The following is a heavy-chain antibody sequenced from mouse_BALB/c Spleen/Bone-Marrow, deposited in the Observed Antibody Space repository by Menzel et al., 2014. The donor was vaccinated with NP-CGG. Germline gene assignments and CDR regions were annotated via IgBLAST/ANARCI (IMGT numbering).Heavy chain of an antibody. CDR3: ASNGGGAMDY. J-gene: IGHJ4*01. CDR1: GFSLTGYG. V-gene: IGHV2-6-7*01. CDR2: IWGDGST. Sequence: VNVVESGPGLVAPSQSLSITCTVSGFSLTGYGVNWVRRPPGKGLEWLGMIWGDGSTDYNSALKSRLSISKGNSKSQVFLKMNSLQTDDTARYYCASNGGGAMDYWGQGTSVTVSS.